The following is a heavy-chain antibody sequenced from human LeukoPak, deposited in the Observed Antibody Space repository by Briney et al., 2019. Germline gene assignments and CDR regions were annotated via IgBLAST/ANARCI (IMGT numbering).Heavy chain of an antibody. CDR1: GYTFTGHY. CDR3: AKDVLRGFSYGFFDP. J-gene: IGHJ5*02. V-gene: IGHV1-2*02. D-gene: IGHD5-18*01. Sequence: ASVKVSCKASGYTFTGHYMYWVRQAPGQGLEWMGWINPNSGATNYAQKFQGRVTMTRDTSISTAYMDLSRLRSDDTAVYYCAKDVLRGFSYGFFDPWGQGTLVTVSS. CDR2: INPNSGAT.